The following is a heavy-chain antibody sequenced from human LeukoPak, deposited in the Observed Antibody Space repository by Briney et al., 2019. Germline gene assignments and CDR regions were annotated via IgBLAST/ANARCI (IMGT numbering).Heavy chain of an antibody. J-gene: IGHJ3*02. D-gene: IGHD3-22*01. V-gene: IGHV4-30-4*01. CDR1: GGSISSGDYY. CDR3: ARALRINYYDSSGAPDDAFDI. Sequence: PSETLSLTCTLSGGSISSGDYYWSWLRQPPGKGLEWIGYIYYSGSTYYNPSLKSRVTISVDTSKNQFSLKLSSVTAADTAVYYCARALRINYYDSSGAPDDAFDIWGQGTMVTVSS. CDR2: IYYSGST.